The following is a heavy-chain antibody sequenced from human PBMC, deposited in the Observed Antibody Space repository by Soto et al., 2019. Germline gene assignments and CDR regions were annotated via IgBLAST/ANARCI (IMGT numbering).Heavy chain of an antibody. V-gene: IGHV4-30-2*01. CDR2: IYHSGST. CDR1: GGSISSGGYS. D-gene: IGHD1-1*01. Sequence: QLQLQESGSGLVRPSQTLSLTCAVSGGSISSGGYSWNWIRQPPGKGLEWIGYIYHSGSTLYNSSLKSRVTISVDKSKNQFALKLSSVTAADTAVYYCARDQLEGNWFDPWGQGTLVTVSS. CDR3: ARDQLEGNWFDP. J-gene: IGHJ5*02.